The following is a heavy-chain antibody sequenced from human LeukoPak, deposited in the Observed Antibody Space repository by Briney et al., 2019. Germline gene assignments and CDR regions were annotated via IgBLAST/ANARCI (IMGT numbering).Heavy chain of an antibody. CDR2: IYTDGTT. CDR1: GFTVSNNY. J-gene: IGHJ4*02. CDR3: ARWRVPGYFDY. V-gene: IGHV3-66*02. D-gene: IGHD3-10*01. Sequence: WGSLRLSCAASGFTVSNNYMSWVRQAPGKGLEWVSVIYTDGTTYYADSVKGRFTISRDNSKNTLYLQMNSLRAEDTAVYYCARWRVPGYFDYWGQGALVTVFS.